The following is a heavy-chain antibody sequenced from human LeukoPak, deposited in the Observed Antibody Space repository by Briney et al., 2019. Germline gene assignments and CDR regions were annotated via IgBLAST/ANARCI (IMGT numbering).Heavy chain of an antibody. Sequence: SETLSLTCTVSGGSISSSSYYWGWIRQPPGKGLEWIGSIYYSGSTYYNPSLKSRVTISLDTSKNQFSLKLSSVTAPDTAVYYCARALGGEFDYWGQGTLVTVSS. CDR2: IYYSGST. CDR3: ARALGGEFDY. V-gene: IGHV4-39*07. J-gene: IGHJ4*02. D-gene: IGHD3-16*01. CDR1: GGSISSSSYY.